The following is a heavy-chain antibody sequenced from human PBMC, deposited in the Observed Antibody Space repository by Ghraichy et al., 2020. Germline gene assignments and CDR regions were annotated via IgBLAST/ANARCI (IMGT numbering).Heavy chain of an antibody. CDR3: ATESSGPLGYYGMDV. D-gene: IGHD6-19*01. J-gene: IGHJ6*02. V-gene: IGHV1-69*13. CDR2: IIPIFGTA. CDR1: GGTFSSYA. Sequence: SVKVSCKASGGTFSSYAISWVRQAPGQGLEWMGGIIPIFGTANYAQKFQGRVTITADESTSTAYMELSSLRSEDTAVYYCATESSGPLGYYGMDVWGQGTTVTVSS.